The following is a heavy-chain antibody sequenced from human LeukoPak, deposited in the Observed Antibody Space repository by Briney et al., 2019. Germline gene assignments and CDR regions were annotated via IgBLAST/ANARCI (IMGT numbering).Heavy chain of an antibody. J-gene: IGHJ6*02. CDR2: IIPILGIA. CDR1: GGTFSSYA. V-gene: IGHV1-69*04. CDR3: ARGYGQVKGVVTVMDV. Sequence: SVKVSCKASGGTFSSYAISWVRQAPGQGLEWMGRIIPILGIANYAQKFQGRVTITADKSKSTAYMELSSLRSEDTGVYYCARGYGQVKGVVTVMDVWGQGTTVTVSS. D-gene: IGHD2-21*02.